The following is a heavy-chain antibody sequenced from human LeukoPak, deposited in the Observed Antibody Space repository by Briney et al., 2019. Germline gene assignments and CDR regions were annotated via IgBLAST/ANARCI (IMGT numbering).Heavy chain of an antibody. J-gene: IGHJ4*02. Sequence: SETLSLTCAVSGYSISSGYYWGWVRQAPGKGLEWIGSIYHTGSTYYNPSLKSRLTISVDMSKNQFSLNLRSVTAADTAVYYCATDKDDYVWGTYRWWGQGMLVTVSS. V-gene: IGHV4-38-2*01. D-gene: IGHD3-16*02. CDR1: GYSISSGYY. CDR2: IYHTGST. CDR3: ATDKDDYVWGTYRW.